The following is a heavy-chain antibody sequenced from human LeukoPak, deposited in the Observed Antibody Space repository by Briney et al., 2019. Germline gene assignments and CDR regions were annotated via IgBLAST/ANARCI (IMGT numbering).Heavy chain of an antibody. J-gene: IGHJ5*02. D-gene: IGHD4/OR15-4a*01. CDR2: IDHSGST. V-gene: IGHV4-34*01. CDR1: GASFNNHY. Sequence: PSETLSLTCAVYGASFNNHYWSWIRQSPGQGLEWIGEIDHSGSTSYNPSLKSRVTISVDRSKNQFSLKLTSVTAADTAVYYCARGALGLTWFDPWGQGTLVTVSS. CDR3: ARGALGLTWFDP.